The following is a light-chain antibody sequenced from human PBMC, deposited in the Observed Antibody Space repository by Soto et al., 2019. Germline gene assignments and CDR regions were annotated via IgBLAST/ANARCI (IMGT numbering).Light chain of an antibody. V-gene: IGLV2-14*01. Sequence: QSALTQPASVSGSPGQSITISCNGTSSDVGGHDYISWYRQYPGKAPRLTIFEVTNRPSGVSSRFSGSKSGNTASLTISGLQAEDEADYYCSSYTDSDTFYVFGSGTKLTVL. CDR2: EVT. CDR3: SSYTDSDTFYV. CDR1: SSDVGGHDY. J-gene: IGLJ1*01.